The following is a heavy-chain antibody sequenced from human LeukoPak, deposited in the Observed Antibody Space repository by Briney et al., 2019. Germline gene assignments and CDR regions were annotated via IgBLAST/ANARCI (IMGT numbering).Heavy chain of an antibody. D-gene: IGHD6-13*01. CDR3: ASSRSSTWYGLEY. CDR1: GFTFSSSG. V-gene: IGHV3-33*01. Sequence: GGSLRLSCVASGFTFSSSGMHWVRQAPGKGLEWVAVIWYDGSNKYYVDSVKGRFTISRDNSKNTLYLQMNSLRAEDTALYYCASSRSSTWYGLEYWGQGTLVTVSS. CDR2: IWYDGSNK. J-gene: IGHJ4*02.